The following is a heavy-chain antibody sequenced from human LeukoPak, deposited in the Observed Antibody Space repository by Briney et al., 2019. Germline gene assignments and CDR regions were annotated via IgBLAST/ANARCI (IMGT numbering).Heavy chain of an antibody. CDR3: ARGLSAASYFDY. D-gene: IGHD2-15*01. V-gene: IGHV3-21*01. Sequence: GGSLRLSCAASGFTLSSYSMNWVRQAPGKGLEWVSSISSSSSYIYYADSVKGRFTISRDNAKNSLYLQMNSLRAEDTAVYYCARGLSAASYFDYWGQGTLVTVSS. CDR2: ISSSSSYI. J-gene: IGHJ4*02. CDR1: GFTLSSYS.